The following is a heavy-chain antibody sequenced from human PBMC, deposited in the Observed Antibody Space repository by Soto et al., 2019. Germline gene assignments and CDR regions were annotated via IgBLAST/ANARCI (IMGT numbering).Heavy chain of an antibody. V-gene: IGHV1-18*01. CDR2: ISAYNGNT. CDR3: ARDGRYYDFWSGYYDNWDGEVFVDP. Sequence: GASVKVSCKASGYTFTSYGISWVRQAPGQGLEWMGWISAYNGNTNYAQKLQGRVTMTTDTSTSTAYMELRSLRSDDTAVYYCARDGRYYDFWSGYYDNWDGEVFVDPWGQGTLVTVSS. D-gene: IGHD3-3*01. CDR1: GYTFTSYG. J-gene: IGHJ5*02.